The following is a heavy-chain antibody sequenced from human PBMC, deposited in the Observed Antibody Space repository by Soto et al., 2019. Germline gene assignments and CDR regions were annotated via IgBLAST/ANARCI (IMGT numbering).Heavy chain of an antibody. V-gene: IGHV3-33*03. CDR1: GFTFRSHG. CDR3: VRWDDYRSSAP. J-gene: IGHJ5*02. CDR2: IWYDGSNK. D-gene: IGHD5-12*01. Sequence: QEYLEESGGGVVQPGGSLRLSCVASGFTFRSHGMHWVRQAPGKGLEWVAVIWYDGSNKYYAESVKGRFTISRDNSKNILYLQMNSLRVEDTAIYYCVRWDDYRSSAPCGQGTPVTVSS.